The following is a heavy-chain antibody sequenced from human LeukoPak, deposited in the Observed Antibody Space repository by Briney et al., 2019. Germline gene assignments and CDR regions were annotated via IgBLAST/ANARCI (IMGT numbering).Heavy chain of an antibody. CDR1: SGSISSSSYY. J-gene: IGHJ4*02. CDR2: IYYSGST. D-gene: IGHD1-14*01. CDR3: ARVTQGLGDDY. V-gene: IGHV4-39*07. Sequence: SETLSLTCTVSSGSISSSSYYWGWIRQPPGKGLEWIGSIYYSGSTYYNPSLNSRVTISIDTSKNQFSLKLSSVTAADTAVYYCARVTQGLGDDYWGQGTLVTVSS.